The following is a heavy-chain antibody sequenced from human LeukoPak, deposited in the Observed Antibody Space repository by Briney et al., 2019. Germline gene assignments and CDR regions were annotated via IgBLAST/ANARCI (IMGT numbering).Heavy chain of an antibody. CDR3: AKDAGHCRGGSCYGQDY. Sequence: GRSLSLSCAASGFTFSTYGMHWVRQAPGKGPEWVAVISNDGSNKYHAESVRGPFTISRDNSKNTLYLQMNRLRAEDTAVYYGAKDAGHCRGGSCYGQDYWGQGTLVTVSS. CDR2: ISNDGSNK. D-gene: IGHD2-15*01. V-gene: IGHV3-30*18. J-gene: IGHJ4*02. CDR1: GFTFSTYG.